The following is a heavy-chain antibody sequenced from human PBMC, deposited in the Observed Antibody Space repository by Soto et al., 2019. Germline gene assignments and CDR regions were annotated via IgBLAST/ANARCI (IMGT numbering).Heavy chain of an antibody. J-gene: IGHJ4*02. D-gene: IGHD3-16*01. V-gene: IGHV3-7*01. Sequence: GGSLRLSCAASGFTFSSYWMSWVRQAPGKGLEWVANIKQDGSEKYYVDSVKGRFTISRDNAKNSLYLQMNSLRAEDTAVYYCARLHNYDYIWGSYNYYFDYWGQGTLVTVSS. CDR1: GFTFSSYW. CDR3: ARLHNYDYIWGSYNYYFDY. CDR2: IKQDGSEK.